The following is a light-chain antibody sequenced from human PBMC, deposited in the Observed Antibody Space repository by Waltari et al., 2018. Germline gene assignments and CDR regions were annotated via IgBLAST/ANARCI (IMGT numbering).Light chain of an antibody. Sequence: DIQMTQPPSSLSASVGDRVTITCRASENVNNYLNWYQQKPGKAPKLLIYKASTLQSGVPSRFSGSGSGTDYTFTISSLQSEDGATYYCQHGYGTPYSFGQGTKVEIK. CDR2: KAS. J-gene: IGKJ2*03. CDR3: QHGYGTPYS. CDR1: ENVNNY. V-gene: IGKV1-39*01.